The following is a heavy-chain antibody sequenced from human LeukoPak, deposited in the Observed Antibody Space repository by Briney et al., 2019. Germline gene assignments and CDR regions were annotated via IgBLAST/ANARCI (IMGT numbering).Heavy chain of an antibody. CDR2: ISYDGSNK. J-gene: IGHJ4*02. CDR3: ARGGSYYDYVWGSYS. V-gene: IGHV3-30*04. CDR1: GFTFSSYA. D-gene: IGHD3-16*01. Sequence: PGRSLRLSCAASGFTFSSYAMHWVRQAPGKGLEWVAVISYDGSNKYYADSVKGRFTISRDNSKNTLYLQMNSLRAEDTAVYYCARGGSYYDYVWGSYSWGQGTLVTVSS.